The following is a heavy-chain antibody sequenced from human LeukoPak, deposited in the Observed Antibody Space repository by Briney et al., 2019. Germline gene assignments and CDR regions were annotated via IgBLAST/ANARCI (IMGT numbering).Heavy chain of an antibody. V-gene: IGHV3-30*18. CDR3: AKGFSAGTMDY. CDR1: AFIFKNYA. CDR2: ISYHGSNQ. D-gene: IGHD1-1*01. J-gene: IGHJ4*02. Sequence: GGSPRLSCAASAFIFKNYAMHWVRQPPGKGLEWVAVISYHGSNQYYIDSVKGRFTISRDNSKDTVYLQMNSLRPDDTAVYYCAKGFSAGTMDYWGQGTLVTVSS.